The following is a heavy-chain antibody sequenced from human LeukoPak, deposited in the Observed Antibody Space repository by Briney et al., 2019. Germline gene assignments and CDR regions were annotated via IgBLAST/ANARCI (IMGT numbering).Heavy chain of an antibody. CDR3: ARALYYSSGYFFFDY. D-gene: IGHD3-22*01. Sequence: KPSETLSLTCSVSGGSISSRDHYWSWIRQHPGKGLEWIGYIFYSGGTHYNPSLKSRVTISVDPSKNQFSLKLSSVTAADTAVYYCARALYYSSGYFFFDYWGQGILVTVSS. J-gene: IGHJ4*02. V-gene: IGHV4-31*03. CDR1: GGSISSRDHY. CDR2: IFYSGGT.